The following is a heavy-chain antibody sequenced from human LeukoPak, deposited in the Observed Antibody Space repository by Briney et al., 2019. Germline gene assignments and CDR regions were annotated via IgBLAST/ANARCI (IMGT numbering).Heavy chain of an antibody. J-gene: IGHJ1*01. CDR3: ARAPSVDWYYFQL. V-gene: IGHV4-31*03. D-gene: IGHD3-9*01. CDR1: GGSISSGANY. Sequence: PSETLSLTCTVSGGSISSGANYWSWIRQRPGRGLEWIGYLYSSGHTYYNPSLKSRAFLSVDTAKSQLFLKPTSVTAAETAVYYCARAPSVDWYYFQLWGQGTLVTVSS. CDR2: LYSSGHT.